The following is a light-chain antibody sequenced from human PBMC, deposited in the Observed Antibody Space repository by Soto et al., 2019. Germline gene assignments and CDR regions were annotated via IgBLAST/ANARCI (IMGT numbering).Light chain of an antibody. J-gene: IGKJ3*01. CDR3: HHRSTWPFT. V-gene: IGKV3-11*01. CDR2: DAS. Sequence: EIVLTQSPATLSLSPGERATLSCRASQSISSYLAWYQQKPDQAPRLLIYDASNRATGIPARFSGSGSGTDFTLTIISLETEDFAFYYCHHRSTWPFTFGPGTKVDIK. CDR1: QSISSY.